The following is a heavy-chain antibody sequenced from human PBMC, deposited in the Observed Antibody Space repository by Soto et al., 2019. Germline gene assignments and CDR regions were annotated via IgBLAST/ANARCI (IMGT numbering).Heavy chain of an antibody. D-gene: IGHD4-4*01. J-gene: IGHJ4*02. CDR1: GSFVSGGSYY. CDR3: ARYRDYGNYGYFDS. Sequence: QVQLQESGPGLVKPSETLSVTCTVSGSFVSGGSYYWTWIRQPPGKGLEWIGYIYHSETTNYSASLRSRVTISVDTSRNQFSLRLTSVIAADTAVYYCARYRDYGNYGYFDSWGQGALVTVSS. V-gene: IGHV4-61*01. CDR2: IYHSETT.